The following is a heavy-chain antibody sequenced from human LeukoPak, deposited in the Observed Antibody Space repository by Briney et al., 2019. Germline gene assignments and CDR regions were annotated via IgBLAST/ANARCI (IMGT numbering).Heavy chain of an antibody. V-gene: IGHV3-11*01. Sequence: GGSLSLSCAASGFIFSDYYMTWIRQAPGKGLDWVSYIDTTGHNVFYAGSVKGRFTISRDNSEYTLYLQMNSLRAEDAAVYYCAKVGPPYSSGWSIEFDYWGRGTLVTVSS. CDR3: AKVGPPYSSGWSIEFDY. CDR2: IDTTGHNV. D-gene: IGHD6-19*01. CDR1: GFIFSDYY. J-gene: IGHJ4*02.